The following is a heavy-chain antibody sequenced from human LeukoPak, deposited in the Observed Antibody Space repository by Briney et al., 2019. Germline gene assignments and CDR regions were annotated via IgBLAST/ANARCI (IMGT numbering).Heavy chain of an antibody. J-gene: IGHJ5*02. CDR2: INSDGSST. V-gene: IGHV3-74*01. D-gene: IGHD3-22*01. CDR1: GFTFSPYW. Sequence: PGGSLRLSCAASGFTFSPYWMHWVRQAPGKGLVWVSCINSDGSSTSYADSVKGRFTISRDNAKNTLYLQMNSLRAEDTGVYYCASSSGGFNWFDPWGQGTLVTVSS. CDR3: ASSSGGFNWFDP.